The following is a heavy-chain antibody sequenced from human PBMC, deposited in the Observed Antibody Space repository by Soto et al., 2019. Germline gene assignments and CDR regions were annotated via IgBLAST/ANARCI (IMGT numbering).Heavy chain of an antibody. V-gene: IGHV4-34*01. Sequence: SETLSLTCAVYGGSFSGYYWSWIRQPPGKGLEWIGEINHSVSTNYNPSLKSRVTISVDTSKNQFSLKLSSVTAADTAVYYCARAPPKYSSSSRTYFDYWGQGTLVTVSS. J-gene: IGHJ4*02. CDR2: INHSVST. D-gene: IGHD6-6*01. CDR1: GGSFSGYY. CDR3: ARAPPKYSSSSRTYFDY.